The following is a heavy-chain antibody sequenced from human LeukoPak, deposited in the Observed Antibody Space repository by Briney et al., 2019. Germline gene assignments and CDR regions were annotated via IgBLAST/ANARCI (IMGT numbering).Heavy chain of an antibody. CDR3: ARGEHSSGWYPDY. CDR1: GGSFSGYY. CDR2: ISSSSSTI. Sequence: LSLTCAVYGGSFSGYYWSWIRQPPGKGLEWVSYISSSSSTIYYADSVKGRFTISRDNAKNSLYLQMNSLRAEDTAVYYCARGEHSSGWYPDYWGQGTLVTVSS. V-gene: IGHV3-11*04. D-gene: IGHD6-19*01. J-gene: IGHJ4*02.